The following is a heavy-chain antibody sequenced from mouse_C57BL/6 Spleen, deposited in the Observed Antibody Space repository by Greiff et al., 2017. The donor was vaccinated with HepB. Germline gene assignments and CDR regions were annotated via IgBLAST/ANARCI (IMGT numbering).Heavy chain of an antibody. Sequence: EVQLQQSEGGLVQPGSSMKLSCTASGFTFSDYYMAWVRQVPEKGLEWVANINYDGSSTYYLDSLKSRFIISRDNAKNILYLQMSSLKSEDTATYYCARISNYGGWYFDVWGTGTTVTVSS. CDR3: ARISNYGGWYFDV. D-gene: IGHD2-5*01. J-gene: IGHJ1*03. CDR2: INYDGSST. V-gene: IGHV5-16*01. CDR1: GFTFSDYY.